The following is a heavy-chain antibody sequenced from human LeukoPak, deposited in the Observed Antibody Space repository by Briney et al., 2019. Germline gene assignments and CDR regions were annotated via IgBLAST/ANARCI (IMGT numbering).Heavy chain of an antibody. Sequence: SETLSLTCTVSGGSISSYYWSWIRQPPGKGLEWIGYIYYSGSTNYNPSLKSRVTISVDTSKNQFSLKLSSVTAADTAVYYCARGGDIVVVPAGPGNWFDPWGQGTLVTVSS. J-gene: IGHJ5*02. CDR2: IYYSGST. CDR3: ARGGDIVVVPAGPGNWFDP. D-gene: IGHD2-2*01. V-gene: IGHV4-59*01. CDR1: GGSISSYY.